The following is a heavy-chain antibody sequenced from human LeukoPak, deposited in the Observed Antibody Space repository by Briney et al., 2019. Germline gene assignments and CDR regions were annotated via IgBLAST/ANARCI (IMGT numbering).Heavy chain of an antibody. D-gene: IGHD3-16*01. Sequence: SETLSLTCTVSGGSISSSSYYWGWSPQPPGKGLRWIGIIYYSGSTYYTPSLKSRVTISIDTSKNQFSLKLSSVTAADTAVYYCARLRLRLGEPTDFDYWGQGTLVTVSS. CDR1: GGSISSSSYY. CDR3: ARLRLRLGEPTDFDY. V-gene: IGHV4-39*01. J-gene: IGHJ4*02. CDR2: IYYSGST.